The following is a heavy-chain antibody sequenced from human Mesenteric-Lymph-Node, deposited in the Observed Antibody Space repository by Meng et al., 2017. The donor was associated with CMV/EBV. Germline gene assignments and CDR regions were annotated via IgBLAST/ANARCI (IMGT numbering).Heavy chain of an antibody. J-gene: IGHJ4*02. CDR1: GFTFSDYY. D-gene: IGHD6-19*01. CDR3: AKVNEASGLVSSYLDC. Sequence: GESLKISCAASGFTFSDYYMSWVRQAPGKGLEWVSGIDSGGSTYYADSVKGRFTISRDDSKNTVYLQMNSLRAEDTAVYYCAKVNEASGLVSSYLDCWGQGTPVTVSS. CDR2: IDSGGST. V-gene: IGHV3-53*01.